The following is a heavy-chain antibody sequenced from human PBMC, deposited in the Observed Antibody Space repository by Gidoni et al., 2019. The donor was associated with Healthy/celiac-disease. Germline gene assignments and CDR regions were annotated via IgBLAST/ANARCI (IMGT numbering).Heavy chain of an antibody. D-gene: IGHD6-6*01. V-gene: IGHV1-69*01. CDR1: GGTFSSYA. J-gene: IGHJ6*02. Sequence: SSVKVSCKASGGTFSSYAISWVRQAPGQGLEWMGGIIPIFGTANYAQKFQGRVTITADESTSTAYMERSSLRSEDTAVYYCARGDGEQLVAGEYYYYYGMDVWGQGTTVTVSS. CDR2: IIPIFGTA. CDR3: ARGDGEQLVAGEYYYYYGMDV.